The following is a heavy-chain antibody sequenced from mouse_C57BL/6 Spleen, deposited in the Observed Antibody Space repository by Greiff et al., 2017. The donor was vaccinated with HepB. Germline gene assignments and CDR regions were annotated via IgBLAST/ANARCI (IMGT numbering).Heavy chain of an antibody. CDR1: GYTFTDYY. D-gene: IGHD1-1*01. J-gene: IGHJ1*03. CDR3: ARSRNYVRWYFDV. CDR2: INPNNGGT. Sequence: EVQLQQSGPELVKPGASVKISCKASGYTFTDYYMNWVKQSHGKSLEWIGDINPNNGGTSYNQKFKGKATLPVDKSSSTAYMELRSLTSEDSAVYYCARSRNYVRWYFDVWGTGTTVTVSS. V-gene: IGHV1-26*01.